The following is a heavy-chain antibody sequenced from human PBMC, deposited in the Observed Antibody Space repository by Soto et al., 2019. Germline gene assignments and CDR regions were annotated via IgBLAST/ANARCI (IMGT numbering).Heavy chain of an antibody. CDR3: AKVGGYDSSGYYPRDAFDI. D-gene: IGHD3-22*01. CDR1: GFTFSSYG. Sequence: QVQLVESGGGVVQPGRSLRLACAASGFTFSSYGMHWVRQAPGKGLEWVAVISYDGSNKYYADSVKGRFTISRDNSQNTLYLQMNSLRAEDTAVYYCAKVGGYDSSGYYPRDAFDIWGQGTMVTVSS. V-gene: IGHV3-30*18. J-gene: IGHJ3*02. CDR2: ISYDGSNK.